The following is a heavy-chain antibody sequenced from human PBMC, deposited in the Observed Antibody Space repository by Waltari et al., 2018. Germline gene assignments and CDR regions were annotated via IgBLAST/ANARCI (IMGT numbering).Heavy chain of an antibody. CDR1: GYTFTGYY. J-gene: IGHJ4*02. D-gene: IGHD6-13*01. Sequence: QVQLVQSGAEVKTPGASVKVSCKASGYTFTGYYIHWVRQALGQGHAWMGWINPKRGGTNYEQKFQGRVTMTMDTSITAAYMEVSRLTSDDTAVYYCAREGVDIPAAGTRMVGYWGQGSLVTVSS. V-gene: IGHV1-2*02. CDR2: INPKRGGT. CDR3: AREGVDIPAAGTRMVGY.